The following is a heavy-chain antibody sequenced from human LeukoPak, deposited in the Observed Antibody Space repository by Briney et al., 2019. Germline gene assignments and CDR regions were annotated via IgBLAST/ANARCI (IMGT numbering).Heavy chain of an antibody. V-gene: IGHV4-39*01. CDR3: VYYYGSGSVEY. D-gene: IGHD3-10*01. CDR1: GGSISSSNYY. CDR2: FYYSGST. Sequence: PSETLSLTCTVSGGSISSSNYYWGWIRQPPGKGLEWIGSFYYSGSTNYNPSLKSRVTISVDTSKNQFSLKLSSVTAADTAVYYCVYYYGSGSVEYWGQGTLVTVSS. J-gene: IGHJ4*02.